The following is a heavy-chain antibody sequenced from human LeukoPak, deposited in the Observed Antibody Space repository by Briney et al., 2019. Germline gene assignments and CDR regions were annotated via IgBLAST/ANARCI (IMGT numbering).Heavy chain of an antibody. J-gene: IGHJ4*02. CDR2: ISSSGSTI. CDR1: GFTFSDYY. V-gene: IGHV3-11*04. D-gene: IGHD5-18*01. Sequence: GGSLRLSCAASGFTFSDYYMSWIRQAPGKGLEWVSYISSSGSTIYYADSVKGRFTISRDNAKNSLYLQMNSLRAEDTAVYYCATSSLGYSYGFDYFDYWGQGTLVTVSS. CDR3: ATSSLGYSYGFDYFDY.